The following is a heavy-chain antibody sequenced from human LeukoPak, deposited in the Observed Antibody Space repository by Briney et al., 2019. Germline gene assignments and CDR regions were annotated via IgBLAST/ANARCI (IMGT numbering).Heavy chain of an antibody. CDR3: ALGFHQGYYNYYGMDV. D-gene: IGHD1-26*01. CDR2: IAYDGTNK. CDR1: GFTFSSYS. J-gene: IGHJ6*02. V-gene: IGHV3-30-3*01. Sequence: PGGSLRLSCAASGFTFSSYSMHWVRQAPGKGLEWVAVIAYDGTNKYYADSVEGRFTISRDNSKNTLYLQMNSLTTEDTALYYCALGFHQGYYNYYGMDVWGQGTTVTVSS.